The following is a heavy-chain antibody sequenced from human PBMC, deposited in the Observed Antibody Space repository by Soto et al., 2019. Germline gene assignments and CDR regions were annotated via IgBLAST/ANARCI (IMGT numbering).Heavy chain of an antibody. CDR1: GFTFTSYS. D-gene: IGHD2-15*01. CDR2: IWYDGNDK. J-gene: IGHJ5*02. Sequence: QVQLVESGGGVVQPGRSLRLSCAASGFTFTSYSMHWVRQAPGKGLEWVAVIWYDGNDKYYADSVKGRFTISRDNSKNPLYLQMNSLRAEDTAVYYCARGILGYCTGGICYHNWFDPWGQGTLVTVSS. CDR3: ARGILGYCTGGICYHNWFDP. V-gene: IGHV3-33*01.